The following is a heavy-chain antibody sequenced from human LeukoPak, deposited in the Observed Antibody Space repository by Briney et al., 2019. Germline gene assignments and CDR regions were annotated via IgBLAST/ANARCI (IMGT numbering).Heavy chain of an antibody. J-gene: IGHJ4*02. CDR1: GFTVSSNY. V-gene: IGHV3-53*04. CDR3: ARGAPPDYLDY. CDR2: IYSGGST. Sequence: GGSLRLSCAASGFTVSSNYMSWVRQVPGKGLEWVSVIYSGGSTYYADSVKGRFTISRHNSKNTLYLQMNSLRAEDTAVYYCARGAPPDYLDYWGQGTLVTVSS.